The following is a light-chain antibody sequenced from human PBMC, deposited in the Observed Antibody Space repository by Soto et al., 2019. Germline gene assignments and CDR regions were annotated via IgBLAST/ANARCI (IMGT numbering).Light chain of an antibody. CDR3: QQYYSYRT. V-gene: IGKV3D-7*01. CDR2: GAS. J-gene: IGKJ1*01. Sequence: EIVLTQSPATLSLSPWERATLSSRASQSVSSNYLAWYQQKPGQAPRLLIYGASTRATGIPDRFSGSESGTEFTLTISSLQPDDFAIYYCQQYYSYRTFGQGTKVDIK. CDR1: QSVSSNY.